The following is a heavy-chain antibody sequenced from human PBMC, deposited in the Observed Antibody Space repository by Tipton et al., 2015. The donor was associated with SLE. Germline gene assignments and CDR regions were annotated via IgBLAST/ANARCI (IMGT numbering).Heavy chain of an antibody. V-gene: IGHV4-39*07. CDR1: GGSISSSSYY. CDR2: IYYSGST. J-gene: IGHJ6*03. D-gene: IGHD3-3*01. CDR3: ARDNFWNRGYYFGGGEDYYYYYMDV. Sequence: TLSLTCTVSGGSISSSSYYWGWIRQPPGKGLEWIGSIYYSGSTYYSPSLKSRVTISVDTSKNQFSLKLSSVTAADTAVYYCARDNFWNRGYYFGGGEDYYYYYMDVWGKGTTVTVSS.